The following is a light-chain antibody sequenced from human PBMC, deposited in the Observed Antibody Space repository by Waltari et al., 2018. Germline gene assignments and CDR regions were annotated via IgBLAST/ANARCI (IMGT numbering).Light chain of an antibody. CDR3: QQYYSTSPLT. V-gene: IGKV4-1*01. CDR1: QSVLSSSNNKNY. J-gene: IGKJ4*01. CDR2: WAS. Sequence: DIVMTQSPDSLAVSLGERATINCKSSQSVLSSSNNKNYLAWYQQKPGQPPELLIYWASTRESGVPDRFSGSGSGTDFTLTISSLQAEDVAVYYCQQYYSTSPLTFGGGTKVEIK.